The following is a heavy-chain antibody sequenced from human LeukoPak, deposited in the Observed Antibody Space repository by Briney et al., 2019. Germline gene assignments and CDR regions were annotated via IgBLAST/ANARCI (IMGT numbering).Heavy chain of an antibody. Sequence: PGGSLRLSCAASGFTFSSYAMSWARQAPGKGLEWVSAISGSGGSTYYADSVKGRFTISRDNSKNTLYLQMNSLRAEDTAVYYCAKDVYDYVWGSYRFRFDYWGQGTLVTVSS. D-gene: IGHD3-16*02. V-gene: IGHV3-23*01. CDR1: GFTFSSYA. CDR3: AKDVYDYVWGSYRFRFDY. CDR2: ISGSGGST. J-gene: IGHJ4*02.